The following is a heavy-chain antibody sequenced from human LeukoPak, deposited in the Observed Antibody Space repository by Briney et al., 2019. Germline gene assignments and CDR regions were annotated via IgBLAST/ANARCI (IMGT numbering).Heavy chain of an antibody. CDR2: IYHSGST. CDR3: AREEFGTACFDS. D-gene: IGHD1-7*01. V-gene: IGHV4-39*07. J-gene: IGHJ4*02. CDR1: SGSISSGAYY. Sequence: PSETLSLTCTVSSGSISSGAYYWGWIRQPPGKGLEWVGSIYHSGSTFYNPSLKGRVTISVDTSKNQFYLKLTSVTAADTAVFFCAREEFGTACFDSWGQGTLVTASS.